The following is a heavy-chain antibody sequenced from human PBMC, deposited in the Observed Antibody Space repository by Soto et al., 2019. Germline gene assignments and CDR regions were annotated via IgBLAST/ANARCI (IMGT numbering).Heavy chain of an antibody. V-gene: IGHV3-30*18. J-gene: IGHJ6*02. D-gene: IGHD3-3*01. CDR1: GFAFRTYG. Sequence: QVQLVESGGGVVQPGRSLRLSCAASGFAFRTYGMHWVRQAPGKGLEWVALISYDGSDEYYADSVKGRFTISRDNSRNTLYLQMNSLRAADTAVYYCAKVLPDDFWSGYPLVGMDVWGQGTTVTVSS. CDR3: AKVLPDDFWSGYPLVGMDV. CDR2: ISYDGSDE.